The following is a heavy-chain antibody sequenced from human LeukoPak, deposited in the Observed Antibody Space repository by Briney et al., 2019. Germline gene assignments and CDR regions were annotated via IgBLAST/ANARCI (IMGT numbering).Heavy chain of an antibody. D-gene: IGHD2-2*01. V-gene: IGHV4-59*01. CDR1: SGSFRTYY. J-gene: IGHJ3*02. Sequence: SETLSLTCTVSSGSFRTYYWSWIRQPPGKGLEWIGYIFYNEGTSYNPSLKSRVTISVDTSNNQLSLKVNSVTAADTAMYYCVKSNSRYQPWTLDIWGRGTMVTVSS. CDR3: VKSNSRYQPWTLDI. CDR2: IFYNEGT.